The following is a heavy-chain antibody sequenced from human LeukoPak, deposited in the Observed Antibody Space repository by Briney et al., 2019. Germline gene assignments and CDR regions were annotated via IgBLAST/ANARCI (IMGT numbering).Heavy chain of an antibody. CDR3: ARAFKYSMSGYYFDY. J-gene: IGHJ4*02. Sequence: PGGSLRLSCAVSGFMFDDYDMSWVRQAPGKGLEWVSGINWNAGSTAYADSVKGRFTISRDNAKNSLYLQMNSLRAEDTALYYCARAFKYSMSGYYFDYWGQGTLVTVSS. CDR2: INWNAGST. CDR1: GFMFDDYD. D-gene: IGHD2-21*01. V-gene: IGHV3-20*04.